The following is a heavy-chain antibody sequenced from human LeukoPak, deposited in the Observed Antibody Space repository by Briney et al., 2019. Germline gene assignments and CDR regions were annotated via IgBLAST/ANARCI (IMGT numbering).Heavy chain of an antibody. Sequence: SETLSLTCTVSGGSISRYYWSWIRQPPGXGLEWIGYIYYSGSTNYNPSLKSRVTISVDTSKNQFSLKLSSVTAADTAVYYCARGARGSYSYWGQGTLVTVSS. CDR3: ARGARGSYSY. V-gene: IGHV4-59*08. D-gene: IGHD1-26*01. J-gene: IGHJ4*02. CDR2: IYYSGST. CDR1: GGSISRYY.